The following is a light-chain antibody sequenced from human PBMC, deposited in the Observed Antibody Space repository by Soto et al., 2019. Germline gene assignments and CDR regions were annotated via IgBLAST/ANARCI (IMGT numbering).Light chain of an antibody. CDR1: QSVSSY. J-gene: IGKJ5*01. CDR3: QQHGSSPIT. Sequence: EIVLTQSPATLSLSPGERATLSCRASQSVSSYLAWYQQKPGQAPRLLIYDASNRATGIPDRFSGSGSGTDFTLTSSRLEPEDFAVYYCQQHGSSPITFGQGTRLEIK. CDR2: DAS. V-gene: IGKV3-20*01.